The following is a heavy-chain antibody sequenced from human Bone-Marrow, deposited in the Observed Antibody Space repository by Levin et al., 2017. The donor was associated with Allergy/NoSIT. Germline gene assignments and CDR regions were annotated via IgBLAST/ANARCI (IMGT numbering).Heavy chain of an antibody. J-gene: IGHJ4*02. CDR1: GGSFSGYY. CDR3: ARGLWGYYDSSGYGN. V-gene: IGHV4-34*01. Sequence: SETLSLTCAVYGGSFSGYYWSWIRQPPGKGLEWIGEINHSGSTNYNPSLKSRVTISVDTSKNQFSLKLSSVTAADTAVYYCARGLWGYYDSSGYGNWGQGTLVTVSS. CDR2: INHSGST. D-gene: IGHD3-22*01.